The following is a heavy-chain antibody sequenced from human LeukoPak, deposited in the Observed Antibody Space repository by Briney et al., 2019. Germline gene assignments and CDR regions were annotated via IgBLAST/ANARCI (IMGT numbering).Heavy chain of an antibody. D-gene: IGHD5-24*01. CDR3: ARHRSGWLQSSFDY. CDR1: GGSISSSSSY. CDR2: IYYSGSS. V-gene: IGHV4-39*01. Sequence: SETLSPTCSVSGGSISSSSSYWGWIRQPPGKGLEWIGSIYYSGSSFDNPALKSRVTISVDTSKNQFSLKLSSVTAADTAVYYCARHRSGWLQSSFDYWGQGTLVTVSS. J-gene: IGHJ4*02.